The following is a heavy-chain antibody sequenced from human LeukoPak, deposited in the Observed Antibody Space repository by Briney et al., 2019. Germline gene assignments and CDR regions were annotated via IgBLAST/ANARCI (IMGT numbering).Heavy chain of an antibody. CDR3: ARDVAAAGKEDAFDI. D-gene: IGHD6-13*01. CDR1: GFTFSSDS. CDR2: TSSSGSYK. V-gene: IGHV3-21*01. J-gene: IGHJ3*02. Sequence: GGSLRLSCAASGFTFSSDSMNWVRQAPGKGLEWVSSTSSSGSYKYYPDSVKGRFTISRDNAKKSLYLQMSSLRAEDTAVYYCARDVAAAGKEDAFDIWGQGTMVTVSP.